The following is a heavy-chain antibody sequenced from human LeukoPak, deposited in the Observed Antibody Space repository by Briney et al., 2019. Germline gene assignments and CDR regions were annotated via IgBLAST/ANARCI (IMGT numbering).Heavy chain of an antibody. D-gene: IGHD4-11*01. Sequence: GGSLRLSCAASGFTFSTYGMHWVRQAPGKGLEWVSIVWYDGSTKYYAESVKGRFTISRDNSKNMLYLQMNSLRAEDKAVYYRRRVSDYSNYFDFWGQGTLVTVSS. V-gene: IGHV3-33*08. CDR2: VWYDGSTK. J-gene: IGHJ4*02. CDR1: GFTFSTYG. CDR3: RRVSDYSNYFDF.